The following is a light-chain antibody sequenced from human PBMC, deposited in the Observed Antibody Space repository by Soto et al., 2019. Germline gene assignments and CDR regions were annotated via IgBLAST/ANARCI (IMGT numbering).Light chain of an antibody. J-gene: IGKJ4*01. CDR2: GAS. V-gene: IGKV3D-15*01. CDR3: LQHNSYPLT. Sequence: EIVMTQSPATLSVSPGERATLSCRASQSVSSNLAWYQQKPGQAPRLLIYGASTRATGIPARFSGSGSGTEFTLTISSLQSEDFAVYYCLQHNSYPLTFGGGTKVEIQ. CDR1: QSVSSN.